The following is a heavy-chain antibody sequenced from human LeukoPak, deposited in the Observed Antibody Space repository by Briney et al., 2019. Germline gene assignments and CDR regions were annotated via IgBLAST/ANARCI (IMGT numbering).Heavy chain of an antibody. J-gene: IGHJ6*02. CDR1: GYSFTSYW. Sequence: GESLKISCKGSGYSFTSYWIGWVRQMPGKGLEWMGIIYPGDSDTRYNPSFQGQVTISADKSINTAYLQWSSPKASDTAIYYCGRPLYSRTAYYHYGIDVWGQGTTVTVSS. V-gene: IGHV5-51*01. CDR2: IYPGDSDT. D-gene: IGHD2-15*01. CDR3: GRPLYSRTAYYHYGIDV.